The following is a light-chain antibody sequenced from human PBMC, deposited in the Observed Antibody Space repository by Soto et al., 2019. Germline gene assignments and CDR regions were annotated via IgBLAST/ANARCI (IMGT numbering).Light chain of an antibody. J-gene: IGKJ5*01. CDR1: QSVSSR. CDR3: QQYGSSPPST. Sequence: EILLTQSAGTLSLSPGESATLSCMARQSVSSRLAWYQQKPGQAPRLLISGASSRATGIPDRFSGSGSGTDFTLTISRLEPEDFAVYYCQQYGSSPPSTFGQGTRLDIK. CDR2: GAS. V-gene: IGKV3-20*01.